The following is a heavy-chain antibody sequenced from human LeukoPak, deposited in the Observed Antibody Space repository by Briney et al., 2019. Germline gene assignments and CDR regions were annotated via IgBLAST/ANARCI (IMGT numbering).Heavy chain of an antibody. Sequence: GASVKVSCKASGYTFTDYGITWVRQAPGQGLEWMGYISAYNGDIDYAQILQGRATMTTDTSTSTAYMELRSLRSDDTAVYYCARSHATTYSRSKNFVDYWGQGSLVTVSS. CDR2: ISAYNGDI. V-gene: IGHV1-18*01. J-gene: IGHJ4*02. D-gene: IGHD1-26*01. CDR3: ARSHATTYSRSKNFVDY. CDR1: GYTFTDYG.